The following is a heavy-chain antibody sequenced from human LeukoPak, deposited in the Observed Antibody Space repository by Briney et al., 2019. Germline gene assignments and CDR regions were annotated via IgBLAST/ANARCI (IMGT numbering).Heavy chain of an antibody. CDR1: GYSISSGYY. CDR3: ARPMSSRFAFDI. J-gene: IGHJ3*02. CDR2: IYHSGST. D-gene: IGHD3-22*01. Sequence: SETLSLTCAVSGYSISSGYYWGWIRQPPGKGLEWIGSIYHSGSTYYNPSLKSRVTISVDTSKNQFSLKLSSVAAADTAVYYCARPMSSRFAFDIWGQGTMVTVSS. V-gene: IGHV4-38-2*01.